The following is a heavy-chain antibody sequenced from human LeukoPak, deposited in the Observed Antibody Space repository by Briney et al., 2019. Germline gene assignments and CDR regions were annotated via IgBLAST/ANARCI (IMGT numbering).Heavy chain of an antibody. CDR1: GGSINSYY. D-gene: IGHD3-16*01. Sequence: SETLSLTCTVSGGSINSYYWSWIRQPAGKGLEWIGRIYTSGSTNYNPSLKSRVTMSVDTSKNQFSLKLSSVTAADTAMYYCARGGTMGNANWFDPWGQGTLVTVSS. J-gene: IGHJ5*02. V-gene: IGHV4-4*07. CDR3: ARGGTMGNANWFDP. CDR2: IYTSGST.